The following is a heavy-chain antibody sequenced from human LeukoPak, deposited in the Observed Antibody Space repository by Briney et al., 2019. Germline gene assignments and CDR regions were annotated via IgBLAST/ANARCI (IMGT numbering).Heavy chain of an antibody. J-gene: IGHJ5*02. CDR1: GYSISSGYY. CDR3: ARDVIAAAGTGWFDP. CDR2: FYDSGNT. Sequence: SETLSLTCTVSGYSISSGYYWGWIRQPPGKGLEWIGSFYDSGNTYYNPSLKSRVTISVDTSKNQFSLKVRSVTAADTAVYYCARDVIAAAGTGWFDPWGQGTLVTVSS. D-gene: IGHD6-13*01. V-gene: IGHV4-38-2*02.